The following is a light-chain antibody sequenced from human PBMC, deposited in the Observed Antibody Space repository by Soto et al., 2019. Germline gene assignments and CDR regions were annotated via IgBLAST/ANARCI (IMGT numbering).Light chain of an antibody. CDR3: QQYSSYPLT. J-gene: IGKJ4*01. V-gene: IGKV1-5*01. Sequence: DIQMTQSPSTLSASVGDRVTITCRASQSISGWLAWYQQKPGKVPKLLIYDASTLASGVPSRFSGSGSGTEFTLTFSSLQPDDFAAYYCQQYSSYPLTFGGGTKVDIK. CDR1: QSISGW. CDR2: DAS.